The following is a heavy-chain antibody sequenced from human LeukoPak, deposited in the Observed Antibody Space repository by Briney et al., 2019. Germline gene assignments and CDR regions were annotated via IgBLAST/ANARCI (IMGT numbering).Heavy chain of an antibody. D-gene: IGHD2-2*01. Sequence: KPSETLSLTCAVYGGSFSGYYWSWIRQPPGKGLEWIGEINHSGTTNYNPSLKSRVTISVDTSKNQFSLKLSSVTAADKAVYYCARGRYCSSTSCYQSHWGQGTLVTVSS. CDR1: GGSFSGYY. CDR2: INHSGTT. V-gene: IGHV4-34*01. CDR3: ARGRYCSSTSCYQSH. J-gene: IGHJ4*02.